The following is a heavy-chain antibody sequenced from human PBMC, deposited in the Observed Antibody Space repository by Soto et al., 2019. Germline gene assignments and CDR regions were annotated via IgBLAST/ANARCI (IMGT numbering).Heavy chain of an antibody. J-gene: IGHJ4*02. CDR1: GYDFTTYG. CDR2: ISAHNGKT. D-gene: IGHD1-1*01. V-gene: IGHV1-18*01. Sequence: QVHLVQSGAEVKKPGASVKVSCKGSGYDFTTYGITWVRQAPGQGLEWMAWISAHNGKTDYAQKLQGRVTVTRDTSTSTGYRELRSLRSDDTAVYYGARGRYGDYWGQGALVTVSS. CDR3: ARGRYGDY.